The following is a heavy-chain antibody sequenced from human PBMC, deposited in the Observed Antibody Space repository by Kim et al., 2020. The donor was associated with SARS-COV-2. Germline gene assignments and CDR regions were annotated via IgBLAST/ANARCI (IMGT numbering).Heavy chain of an antibody. V-gene: IGHV3-64D*09. J-gene: IGHJ4*02. D-gene: IGHD2-15*01. Sequence: DAVKGRFTHSRDNSKNTLYLPLSSLRAEDTAGYYCVKTPYCSGGSCYYDYWGQGTLVTVSS. CDR3: VKTPYCSGGSCYYDY.